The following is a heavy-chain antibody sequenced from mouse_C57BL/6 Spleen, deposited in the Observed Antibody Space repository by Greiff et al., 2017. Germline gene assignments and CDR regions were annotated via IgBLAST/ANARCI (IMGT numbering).Heavy chain of an antibody. Sequence: EVQLVESGGGLVQPKGSLKLSCAASGFSFNTYAMNWVRQAPGKGLEWVARIRSKSNNYATYYADSVKDRFTISRDDSESMLYLQMNNLKTKDTAMYYCVRQVGLGYFDYWGQGTTLTVSS. J-gene: IGHJ2*01. CDR1: GFSFNTYA. D-gene: IGHD3-1*01. V-gene: IGHV10-1*01. CDR2: IRSKSNNYAT. CDR3: VRQVGLGYFDY.